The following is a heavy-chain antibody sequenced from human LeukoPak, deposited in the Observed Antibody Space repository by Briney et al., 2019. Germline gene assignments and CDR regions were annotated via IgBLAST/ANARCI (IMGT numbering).Heavy chain of an antibody. V-gene: IGHV4-59*08. CDR1: GGSISSYY. CDR2: IYYSGST. D-gene: IGHD3-10*01. CDR3: ARHTMVRGVIDY. Sequence: SETLSLTCTVSGGSISSYYWSWIRQPPGKGLEWIGYIYYSGSTNYNPSLKSRVTISVDTSKNQFSLKLSSVTATDTAVYYCARHTMVRGVIDYWGQGTLVTVSS. J-gene: IGHJ4*02.